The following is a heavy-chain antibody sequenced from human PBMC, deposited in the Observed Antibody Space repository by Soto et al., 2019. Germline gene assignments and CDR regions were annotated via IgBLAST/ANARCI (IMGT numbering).Heavy chain of an antibody. D-gene: IGHD3-10*01. J-gene: IGHJ4*02. V-gene: IGHV4-39*01. CDR3: MVTRPGDFHY. CDR2: IYYSGSA. CDR1: GGSISSSDYY. Sequence: NPSETLSLTCTVSGGSISSSDYYWGWIRQPPGKGLEWIGNIYYSGSASYNPSLKSRVTISVDTSKNQVSLKLSSVTATATYYCAHMVTRPGDFHYWGQGTLVTVSS.